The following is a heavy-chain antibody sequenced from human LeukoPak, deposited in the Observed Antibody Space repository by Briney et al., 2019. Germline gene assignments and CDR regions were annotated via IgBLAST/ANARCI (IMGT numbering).Heavy chain of an antibody. CDR1: GFTFSSLW. V-gene: IGHV3-7*01. Sequence: GGSLRLSCAAYGFTFSSLWMSWVRQVPGRGLEWVANIQHDGSEKYHVDSVRGRFIISRDHAKNPLYLQMNSLRAEDTAVYYCARNGHSHYNWGQGRLVTASS. J-gene: IGHJ4*02. CDR3: ARNGHSHYN. D-gene: IGHD2-21*01. CDR2: IQHDGSEK.